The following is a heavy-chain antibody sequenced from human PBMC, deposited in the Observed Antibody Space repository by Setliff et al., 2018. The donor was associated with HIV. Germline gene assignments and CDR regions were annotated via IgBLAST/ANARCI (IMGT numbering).Heavy chain of an antibody. CDR3: ARGTAPRPASVLEFLEWLFPNWFDP. CDR2: MNPNNGNT. D-gene: IGHD3-3*02. V-gene: IGHV1-8*02. Sequence: SVKVSCKASGYNFTDYDINWVRQATGQGLEWMGWMNPNNGNTGYAEKFQGRVTMTRDTSISTAYMELSSLRSDDTAVYYCARGTAPRPASVLEFLEWLFPNWFDPWGQGTLVTVSS. J-gene: IGHJ5*02. CDR1: GYNFTDYD.